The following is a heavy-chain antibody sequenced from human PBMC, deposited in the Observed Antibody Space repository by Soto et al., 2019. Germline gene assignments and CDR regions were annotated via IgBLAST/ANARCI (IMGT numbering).Heavy chain of an antibody. V-gene: IGHV3-30*18. Sequence: PGGSLRLSCAASGFTFSSYGMHWVRQAPGKGLEWVAVISYDGSNKYYADSVKGRFTISRDSSKNTLYLQMNSLRAEDTAVYYCAKALAVAGTIVDYWGQGTLVTVSS. CDR2: ISYDGSNK. D-gene: IGHD6-19*01. J-gene: IGHJ4*02. CDR1: GFTFSSYG. CDR3: AKALAVAGTIVDY.